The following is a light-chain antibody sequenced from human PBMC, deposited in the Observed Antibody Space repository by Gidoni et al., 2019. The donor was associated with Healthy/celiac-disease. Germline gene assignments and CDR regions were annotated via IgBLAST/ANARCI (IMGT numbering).Light chain of an antibody. J-gene: IGLJ1*01. V-gene: IGLV1-40*01. CDR2: GNS. CDR3: QSYDSSLSGHYV. CDR1: SSNIGAGYD. Sequence: QSVLTQPPSVSGAPGQRVTISVTWSSSNIGAGYDVHWYQQLPGTAPKLLIYGNSIRPSGVPDRFSGSKSGTSASLAITGLQAEDEADYYCQSYDSSLSGHYVFGTGTKVTVL.